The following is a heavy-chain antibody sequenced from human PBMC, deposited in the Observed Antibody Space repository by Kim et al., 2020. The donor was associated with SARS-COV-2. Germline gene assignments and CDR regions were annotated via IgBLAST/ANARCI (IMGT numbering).Heavy chain of an antibody. J-gene: IGHJ3*02. V-gene: IGHV1-69*13. CDR1: GGTFSSYA. Sequence: SVKVSCKASGGTFSSYAISWVRQAPGQGLEWMGGIIPIFGTANYAQKFQGRVTITADESTSTAYMELSSLRSEDTAVYYCALKDFGSGDAFDIWGQGTMVTVSS. CDR2: IIPIFGTA. D-gene: IGHD3-10*01. CDR3: ALKDFGSGDAFDI.